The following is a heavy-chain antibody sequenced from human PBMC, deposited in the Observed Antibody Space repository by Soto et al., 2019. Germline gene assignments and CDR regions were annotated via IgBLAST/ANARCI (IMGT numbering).Heavy chain of an antibody. CDR3: XXXXXXXXDN. CDR2: VKTXAXXXKT. J-gene: IGHJ4*02. CDR1: GFPFTTVW. Sequence: EVQLVESGGGLVKPGESLRLSCVASGFPFTTVWRNWVRQAPGKGPAWLGRVKTXAXXXKTDYAAPAKGRFTILSDDSXXXXXXXXXXXXXXXXXXXXXXXXXXXXXDNWGQGTLVTVSS. V-gene: IGHV3-15*07.